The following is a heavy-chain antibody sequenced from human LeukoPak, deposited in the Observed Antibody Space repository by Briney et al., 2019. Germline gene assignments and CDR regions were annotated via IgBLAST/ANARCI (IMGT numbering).Heavy chain of an antibody. CDR2: ISGAGGST. CDR1: EFTFSSYA. Sequence: GGPLRLSCAASEFTFSSYAMSWVRQAPGKGLEWVSGISGAGGSTHYADSVKGRFTISRDNSKNTLYLQMSTLRAEDTAVYFCAKDSGLYGSGSYAYWGQGTLVTVSS. V-gene: IGHV3-23*01. J-gene: IGHJ4*02. D-gene: IGHD3-10*01. CDR3: AKDSGLYGSGSYAY.